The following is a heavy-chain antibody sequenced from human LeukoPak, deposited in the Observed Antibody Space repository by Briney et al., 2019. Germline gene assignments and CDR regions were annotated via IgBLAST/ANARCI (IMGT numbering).Heavy chain of an antibody. J-gene: IGHJ6*02. V-gene: IGHV1-46*01. CDR1: GYTFTSYY. Sequence: ASVKVPCKASGYTFTSYYMHWVRQAPGQGLEWMGIINPSGGSTSYAQKFQGRVTMTRDTCTSTVYMELSSLRSEDTAVYYCARSRAARVPYYYYGMDVWGQGTTVTVSS. CDR2: INPSGGST. D-gene: IGHD6-13*01. CDR3: ARSRAARVPYYYYGMDV.